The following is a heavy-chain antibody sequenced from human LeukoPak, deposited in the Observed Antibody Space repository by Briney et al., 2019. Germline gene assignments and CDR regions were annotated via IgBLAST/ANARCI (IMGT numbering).Heavy chain of an antibody. D-gene: IGHD3-10*01. Sequence: ASVKVSCKASGYSFTGYYIHWVRQAPGQGLEWKGWINPKSGGTNYAQKFQGRVTMTRDTSISTAYMDMSSLRSDDTAVYYCARNLWFGESSDAFDMWGQGTMVTVSS. CDR3: ARNLWFGESSDAFDM. CDR1: GYSFTGYY. CDR2: INPKSGGT. V-gene: IGHV1-2*02. J-gene: IGHJ3*02.